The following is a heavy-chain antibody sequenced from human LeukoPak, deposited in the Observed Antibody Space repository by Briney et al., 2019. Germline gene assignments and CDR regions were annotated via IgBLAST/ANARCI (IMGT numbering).Heavy chain of an antibody. D-gene: IGHD3-9*01. CDR1: RFSFSSYG. V-gene: IGHV3-30*18. CDR2: ISYDGSNK. J-gene: IGHJ4*02. Sequence: PGGSLRLSCAASRFSFSSYGMHWVRQAPGKGLEWVAVISYDGSNKYYADSVKGRFTISRDNSKNTLYLQMNSLRAEDTAVYYCAKGFHTYYDILTGLNYWGQGTLVTVSS. CDR3: AKGFHTYYDILTGLNY.